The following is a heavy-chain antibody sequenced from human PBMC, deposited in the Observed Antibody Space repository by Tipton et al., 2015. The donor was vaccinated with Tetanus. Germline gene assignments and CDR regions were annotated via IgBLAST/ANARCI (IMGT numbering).Heavy chain of an antibody. D-gene: IGHD3-10*01. Sequence: TLSLTCAVSGDSISSSHWWSWVRQPPGKGLEWIGEIYQSGSTNYNPSLQSRVSILVDKSKNQFSLKMSSVTAADTAVYYCARDREEGGYYGSGSLDVWGQGTTVTVSS. CDR1: GDSISSSHW. CDR2: IYQSGST. V-gene: IGHV4-4*02. CDR3: ARDREEGGYYGSGSLDV. J-gene: IGHJ6*02.